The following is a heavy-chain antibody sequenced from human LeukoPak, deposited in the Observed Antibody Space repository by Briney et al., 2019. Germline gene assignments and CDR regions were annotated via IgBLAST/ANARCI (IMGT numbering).Heavy chain of an antibody. J-gene: IGHJ4*02. Sequence: GGSLRLSCAASGFIFSNYAMSWVRQAPGKGLEWVSAIDSTGAYTWYADSVKGRSTISKDSSKTILYLQMNSLRAEDAAVYFCAKGSAAGRPYYFDYWGQGTLVTVSS. D-gene: IGHD6-25*01. CDR3: AKGSAAGRPYYFDY. V-gene: IGHV3-23*01. CDR2: IDSTGAYT. CDR1: GFIFSNYA.